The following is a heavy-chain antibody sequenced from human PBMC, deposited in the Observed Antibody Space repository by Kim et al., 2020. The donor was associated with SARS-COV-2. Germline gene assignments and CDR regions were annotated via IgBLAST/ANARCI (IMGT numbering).Heavy chain of an antibody. J-gene: IGHJ4*02. CDR3: ARNLYCTSFSCYIY. D-gene: IGHD2-2*02. V-gene: IGHV6-1*01. Sequence: AVSVKNRITIHPDTSKNQFSLQLNSVTPEDTAVYYCARNLYCTSFSCYIYWGQGTLVTVSS.